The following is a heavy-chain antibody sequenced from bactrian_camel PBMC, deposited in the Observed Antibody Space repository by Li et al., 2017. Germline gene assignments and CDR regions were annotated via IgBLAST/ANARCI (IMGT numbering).Heavy chain of an antibody. V-gene: IGHV3S40*01. CDR3: ATARVVTWDYGYTD. CDR1: GFTFSLYD. D-gene: IGHD5*01. Sequence: VQLVESGGGLVQPGGSLKLSCVASGFTFSLYDMAWVRQAPGKGLEWVSGMSGGGREYYVDSVKGRFTISRDKAKNTLYLTINNLKTEDTAVYYCATARVVTWDYGYTDWGQGTQVTVS. J-gene: IGHJ4*01. CDR2: MSGGGRE.